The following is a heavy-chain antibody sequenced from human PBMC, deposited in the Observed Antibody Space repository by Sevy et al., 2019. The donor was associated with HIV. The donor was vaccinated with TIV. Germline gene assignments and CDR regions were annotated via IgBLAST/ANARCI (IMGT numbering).Heavy chain of an antibody. J-gene: IGHJ4*02. CDR3: ARQNYDFWGGYYDY. Sequence: SETLSLTCTVSGGSISSSSYYWGWIRQPPGKGLEWIGSIYYSGSTYYNPSLKSRVTISVDTSKNQFSLKLSSVTAADTAVYYCARQNYDFWGGYYDYWGQGTLVTVSS. V-gene: IGHV4-39*01. CDR1: GGSISSSSYY. D-gene: IGHD3-3*01. CDR2: IYYSGST.